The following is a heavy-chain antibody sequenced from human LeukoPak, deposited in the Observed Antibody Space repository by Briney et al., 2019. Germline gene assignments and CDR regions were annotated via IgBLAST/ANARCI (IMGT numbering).Heavy chain of an antibody. CDR2: INPGGDNT. Sequence: GASVKVSCKASGYTFTNYYIHWVRQAPGQGLEWMGLINPGGDNTNYAQNFQGRVTMTRDTSASTVYMELSSLRSEDTAIYYCARIRDGYNDAYDTWGQGTVVTVPS. V-gene: IGHV1-46*01. D-gene: IGHD5-24*01. CDR1: GYTFTNYY. J-gene: IGHJ3*02. CDR3: ARIRDGYNDAYDT.